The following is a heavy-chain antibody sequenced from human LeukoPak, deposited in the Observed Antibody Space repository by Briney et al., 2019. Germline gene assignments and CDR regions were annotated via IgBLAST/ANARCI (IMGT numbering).Heavy chain of an antibody. CDR2: ISASGGTT. D-gene: IGHD3-10*01. J-gene: IGHJ4*02. CDR1: GFTFSTYA. Sequence: GGSLTLSCAASGFTFSTYAMSWVRQAPGKGLEWVSGISASGGTTYYADSVKGRFTISRDNSKNTLYLQMNSLRAEDTAVYYCAKENLYGSGSYYNHYFDYWGQGTLVTVSS. CDR3: AKENLYGSGSYYNHYFDY. V-gene: IGHV3-23*01.